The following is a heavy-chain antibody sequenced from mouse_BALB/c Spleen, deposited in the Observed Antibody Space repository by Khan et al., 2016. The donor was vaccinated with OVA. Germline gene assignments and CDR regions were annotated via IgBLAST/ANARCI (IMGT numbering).Heavy chain of an antibody. CDR1: GYSITSGYA. J-gene: IGHJ2*01. V-gene: IGHV3-2*02. CDR3: ARGKYHGYYFDY. CDR2: ISYSGVT. Sequence: EVQLQESGPGLVKPSQSLSLTCTVTGYSITSGYAWNWIRQFPGNKLEWMGYISYSGVTSYTPSLKSRISITRDTSKNQFFLQLTSVTTEDTATYLRARGKYHGYYFDYWGQGTTLTVSS.